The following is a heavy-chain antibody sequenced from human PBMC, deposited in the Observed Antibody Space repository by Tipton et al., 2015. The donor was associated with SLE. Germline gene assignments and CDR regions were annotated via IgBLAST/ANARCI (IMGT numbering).Heavy chain of an antibody. V-gene: IGHV3-64D*08. CDR2: ISSNGGST. J-gene: IGHJ6*02. D-gene: IGHD2-15*01. CDR3: EKDGGYCSGGSCYSLPYYYYGMDV. CDR1: GFTFSSYA. Sequence: SLRLSCAASGFTFSSYAMSWVRQAPGKGLEWVLAISSNGGSTYYADSVKGRFTISRDNSKNTLYLQMSSLRVDDTAVYYCEKDGGYCSGGSCYSLPYYYYGMDVWGQGTTVTVAS.